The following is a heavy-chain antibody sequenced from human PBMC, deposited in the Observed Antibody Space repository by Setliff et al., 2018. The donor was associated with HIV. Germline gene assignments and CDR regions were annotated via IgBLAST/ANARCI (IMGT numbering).Heavy chain of an antibody. CDR3: ARASSDIPGVDSNYFDD. CDR2: VYYSGST. CDR1: GGSISNSGPGYY. V-gene: IGHV4-39*01. J-gene: IGHJ4*02. D-gene: IGHD2-2*01. Sequence: SETLSLTCTVSGGSISNSGPGYYWGWVRQAPGGGLEWIGSVYYSGSTYYNPSLKSRVTISVDTSENQLSLRLTSMTAADTAVYYCARASSDIPGVDSNYFDDWGQGTLVTVSS.